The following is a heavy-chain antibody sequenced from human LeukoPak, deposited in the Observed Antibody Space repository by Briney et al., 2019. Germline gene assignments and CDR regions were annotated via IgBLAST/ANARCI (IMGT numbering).Heavy chain of an antibody. CDR2: MNPNSGNT. J-gene: IGHJ3*02. D-gene: IGHD2-2*01. Sequence: ASVKVSCKASGYTFTSYDINWVRQATGQGLEWMGWMNPNSGNTGYAQKFQGRVTMTRNTSISTAYMELSSLGSEDTAVYYCARLLGYCSSTSCYGAFDIWGQGTMVTVSS. CDR1: GYTFTSYD. V-gene: IGHV1-8*01. CDR3: ARLLGYCSSTSCYGAFDI.